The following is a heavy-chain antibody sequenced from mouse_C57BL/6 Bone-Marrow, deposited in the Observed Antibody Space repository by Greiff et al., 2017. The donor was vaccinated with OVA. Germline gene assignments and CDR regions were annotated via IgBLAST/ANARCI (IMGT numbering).Heavy chain of an antibody. CDR3: ARYGDGYSPWFAY. J-gene: IGHJ3*01. V-gene: IGHV1-63*01. D-gene: IGHD2-3*01. CDR2: IYPGGGYT. CDR1: GYTFTNYW. Sequence: VQLQQSGAELVRPGTSVKMSCKASGYTFTNYWIGWAKQRPGHGLEWIGDIYPGGGYTNYNEKFKGKATLTADKSSSPAYMQFSSLTSEDSAIYYGARYGDGYSPWFAYWGQGTLVTVSA.